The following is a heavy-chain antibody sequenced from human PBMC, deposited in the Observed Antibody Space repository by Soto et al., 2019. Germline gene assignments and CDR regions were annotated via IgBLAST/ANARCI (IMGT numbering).Heavy chain of an antibody. J-gene: IGHJ3*02. V-gene: IGHV4-4*07. CDR2: IYTSGST. CDR1: GGSISSYY. D-gene: IGHD3-22*01. Sequence: QVQLQESGPGLVKPSETLSLTCTVSGGSISSYYWSWIRQPAGKGLEWIGRIYTSGSTNYNPSLKSRVTMSVDTSKNQFSLKLSSVTAADTAVYYCARDLGGEYYYDSSGFGAFDIWGQGTMVTVSS. CDR3: ARDLGGEYYYDSSGFGAFDI.